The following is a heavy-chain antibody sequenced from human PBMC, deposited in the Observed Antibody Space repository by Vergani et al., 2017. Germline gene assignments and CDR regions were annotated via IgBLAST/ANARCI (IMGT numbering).Heavy chain of an antibody. J-gene: IGHJ6*02. Sequence: ELQLVESGGGLVKPGGSLRLSCAASGFTFSSYSMNWVGQAPGKGVEWVSSISSSSSYIYYADSVKGRFTNSRDNAKKALYLQMNSLRAEDTAVYYCAREQEDYDDSRGYLGGMDVWGQGTTVTVSS. CDR2: ISSSSSYI. CDR1: GFTFSSYS. D-gene: IGHD3-22*01. CDR3: AREQEDYDDSRGYLGGMDV. V-gene: IGHV3-21*01.